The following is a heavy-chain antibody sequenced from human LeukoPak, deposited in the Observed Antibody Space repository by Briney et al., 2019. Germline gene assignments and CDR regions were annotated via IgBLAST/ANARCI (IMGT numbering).Heavy chain of an antibody. J-gene: IGHJ4*02. CDR1: GFTFSSYW. D-gene: IGHD3-3*01. Sequence: PGGSLRLSCAASGFTFSSYWMSWVRQAPGKGLEWVANIKQDGSEKYYVDSVKGRFTISRDNAKNSLYLQMNSLRAEDTAAYYCARDLRGRFLEWLLSRHTNFDYWGQGTLVTVSS. V-gene: IGHV3-7*01. CDR2: IKQDGSEK. CDR3: ARDLRGRFLEWLLSRHTNFDY.